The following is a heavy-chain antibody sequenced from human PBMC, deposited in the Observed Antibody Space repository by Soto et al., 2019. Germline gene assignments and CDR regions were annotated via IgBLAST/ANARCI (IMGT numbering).Heavy chain of an antibody. CDR1: GFSLSTSGVG. V-gene: IGHV2-5*02. CDR3: AHRPNYYDSSGHRTRFHNWFDP. J-gene: IGHJ5*02. CDR2: IYWDDDK. Sequence: QITLKESGPTLVKPTQTLTLTCTFSGFSLSTSGVGVGWIRQPPGKALEWLALIYWDDDKRYSPSLKSRLTITKDTSKNQVVLTMTNMDPVDTATYYCAHRPNYYDSSGHRTRFHNWFDPWGQGTLVTVSS. D-gene: IGHD3-22*01.